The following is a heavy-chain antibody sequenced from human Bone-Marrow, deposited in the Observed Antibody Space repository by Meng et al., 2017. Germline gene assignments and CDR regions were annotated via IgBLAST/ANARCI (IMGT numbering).Heavy chain of an antibody. V-gene: IGHV4-4*02. J-gene: IGHJ4*02. CDR3: ASFDHIPRRNYFDY. CDR1: GDSITNHNW. D-gene: IGHD2-21*01. CDR2: IHHSGSA. Sequence: QVQLRESGPALVKPSETLSLTCAVSGDSITNHNWWAWVRQPPGKGLEWIGYIHHSGSAYYNPSLKSRVSISVDTSKNQFSLNLNSMTAADTAVYYCASFDHIPRRNYFDYWGQGTLVTVSS.